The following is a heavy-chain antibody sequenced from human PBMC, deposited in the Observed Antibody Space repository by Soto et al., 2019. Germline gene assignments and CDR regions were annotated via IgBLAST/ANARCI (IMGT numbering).Heavy chain of an antibody. CDR2: IRSKANSYAT. V-gene: IGHV3-73*01. J-gene: IGHJ5*02. CDR3: AHCQYDFWSGYSGGWFDP. Sequence: GSLRLSCAASGFTFSGSAMHWVRQASGKGLEWVGRIRSKANSYATAYAASVKGRFTITKDTSKNQVVLTMTNMDPVDTATYYCAHCQYDFWSGYSGGWFDPWGQGTLVTVSS. CDR1: GFTFSGSA. D-gene: IGHD3-3*01.